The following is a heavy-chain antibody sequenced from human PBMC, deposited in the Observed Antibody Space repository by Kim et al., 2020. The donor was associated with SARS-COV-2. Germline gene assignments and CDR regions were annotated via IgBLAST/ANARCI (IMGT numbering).Heavy chain of an antibody. Sequence: GGSLRLSCAASGFTFSSYDMHWVRQATGKGLEWVSAIGTAGDTYYPGSVKGRFTISRENAKNSLYLQMNSLRAGDTAVYYCARDRGVENGELRRYYYYGMDVWGQGTTVTVSS. CDR2: IGTAGDT. CDR1: GFTFSSYD. D-gene: IGHD1-26*01. V-gene: IGHV3-13*01. J-gene: IGHJ6*02. CDR3: ARDRGVENGELRRYYYYGMDV.